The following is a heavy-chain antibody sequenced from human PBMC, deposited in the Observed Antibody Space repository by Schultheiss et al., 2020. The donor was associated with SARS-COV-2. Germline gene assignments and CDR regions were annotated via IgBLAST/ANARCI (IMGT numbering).Heavy chain of an antibody. CDR3: ARGFGVAGTGY. V-gene: IGHV4-34*01. D-gene: IGHD3-3*01. J-gene: IGHJ4*02. CDR1: GGSFSGYY. CDR2: IYHSGST. Sequence: GSLRLSCAVYGGSFSGYYWSWIRQPPGKGLEWIGEIYHSGSTNYNPSLKSRVTISLDRSKNQLSLKLNSVSAADTAVYYSARGFGVAGTGYWGQGTPVTVDS.